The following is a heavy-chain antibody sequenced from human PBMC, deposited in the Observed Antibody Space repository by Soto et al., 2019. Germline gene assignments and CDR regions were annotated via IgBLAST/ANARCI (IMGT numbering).Heavy chain of an antibody. CDR2: ISGSGGST. Sequence: GGSLRLSCAASGFTFSSYAMSWVRQAPGKGLEWVSAISGSGGSTYYADSVKGRFTISRDNSKNTLYLQMNSLRAEDTAVYYCAKSEGIVVVPAAMAAAGYFDYWGQGTLVTVSS. D-gene: IGHD2-2*01. CDR1: GFTFSSYA. CDR3: AKSEGIVVVPAAMAAAGYFDY. V-gene: IGHV3-23*01. J-gene: IGHJ4*02.